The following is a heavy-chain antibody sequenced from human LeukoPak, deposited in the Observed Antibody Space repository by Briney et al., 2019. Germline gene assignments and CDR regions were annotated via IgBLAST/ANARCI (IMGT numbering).Heavy chain of an antibody. D-gene: IGHD5-18*01. CDR3: ASSPRSYGSSPDDY. J-gene: IGHJ4*02. V-gene: IGHV3-21*01. Sequence: PGRSLRLSCAASGFTFSSYSMNWVRQAPGKGLEWVSSISSSSSYIYYADSVKGRFTISRDNAKNSLYLQMNSLRAEDTAVYYCASSPRSYGSSPDDYWGQGTLVTVSS. CDR1: GFTFSSYS. CDR2: ISSSSSYI.